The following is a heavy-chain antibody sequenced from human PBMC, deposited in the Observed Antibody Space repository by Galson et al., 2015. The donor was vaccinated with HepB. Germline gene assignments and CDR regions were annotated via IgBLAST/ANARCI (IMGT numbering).Heavy chain of an antibody. CDR2: INPNSGGT. D-gene: IGHD4-17*01. CDR1: GYTLTGYY. J-gene: IGHJ4*02. V-gene: IGHV1-2*02. CDR3: ARDPDYGDYGSEDY. Sequence: SVKVSCKASGYTLTGYYMHWVRQAPGQGLEWMGWINPNSGGTNYAQKFQGRVTMTRDTSISTAYMELSRLRSDDTAVYYCARDPDYGDYGSEDYWGQGTLVTVSS.